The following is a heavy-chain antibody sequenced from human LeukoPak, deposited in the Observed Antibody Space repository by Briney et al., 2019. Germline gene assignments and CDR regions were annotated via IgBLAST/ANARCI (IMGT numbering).Heavy chain of an antibody. CDR1: GGSISSISFY. CDR2: MDYSGST. Sequence: RSETLSPTCTVSGGSISSISFYWGWIRQPPGKGLELIVSMDYSGSTRYDPSLKSQVTIPVTASKNPFYMKLSSVTAADTAVYYCARHWRIVVRPVLNLGLNLFEPSGQGT. CDR3: ARHWRIVVRPVLNLGLNLFEP. V-gene: IGHV4-39*01. J-gene: IGHJ5*02. D-gene: IGHD3-22*01.